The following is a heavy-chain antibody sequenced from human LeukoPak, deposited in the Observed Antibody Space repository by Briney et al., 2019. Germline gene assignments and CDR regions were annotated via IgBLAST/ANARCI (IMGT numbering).Heavy chain of an antibody. V-gene: IGHV4-34*01. J-gene: IGHJ4*02. CDR3: ARARRPYRPDY. D-gene: IGHD5-18*01. Sequence: SETLSLTCAVYGGSFSGYYWSWIRQPPGKGLEWIGEINHSGSTNYNPSLKSRVTISVDTSKNQFSLKLSSVTAADTAVYYFARARRPYRPDYWGQGTLVTVSS. CDR1: GGSFSGYY. CDR2: INHSGST.